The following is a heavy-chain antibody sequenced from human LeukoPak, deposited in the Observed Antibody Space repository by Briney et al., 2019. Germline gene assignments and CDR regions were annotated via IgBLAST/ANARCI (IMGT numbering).Heavy chain of an antibody. J-gene: IGHJ6*02. CDR1: GFTFSDYE. CDR3: ARGYLKAYNSGWSMDV. CDR2: ISTSDCSI. Sequence: GGSLRLSCAASGFTFSDYEMNWVRQAPGKGLEWVAYISTSDCSIYYADSVKGRFTISRDNAKNSLYLQMNSLRVEDTAVYYCARGYLKAYNSGWSMDVWGQGTTVTVSS. V-gene: IGHV3-48*03. D-gene: IGHD6-19*01.